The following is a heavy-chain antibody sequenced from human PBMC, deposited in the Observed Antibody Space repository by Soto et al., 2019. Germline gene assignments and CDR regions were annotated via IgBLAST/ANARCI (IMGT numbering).Heavy chain of an antibody. CDR2: ISSSSDYI. CDR3: GRPRPSIAAF. J-gene: IGHJ4*02. D-gene: IGHD6-13*01. CDR1: GFTFYDYG. V-gene: IGHV3-21*01. Sequence: GGSLRLSCAASGFTFYDYGMNWVRQAPGKGLEWVSSISSSSDYIYYADSVKGRFTISRDNARNSLYLQMNSLRAEDTAVYYCGRPRPSIAAFWGQGTLVTVSS.